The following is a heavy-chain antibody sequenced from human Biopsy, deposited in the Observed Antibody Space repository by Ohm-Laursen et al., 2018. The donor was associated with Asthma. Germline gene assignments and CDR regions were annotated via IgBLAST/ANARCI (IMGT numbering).Heavy chain of an antibody. Sequence: PSDTLSLTWAVSGVSIRSYYWTWIRQPPGKGLEWIGNIHYSGSTYSNPSLKSRVTISVDTSKKQISLRLSSVIAAGTAVYYCAGFCSGGNCPDHWGQGTLVTVSS. CDR1: GVSIRSYY. V-gene: IGHV4-59*07. CDR3: AGFCSGGNCPDH. D-gene: IGHD2-15*01. J-gene: IGHJ4*02. CDR2: IHYSGST.